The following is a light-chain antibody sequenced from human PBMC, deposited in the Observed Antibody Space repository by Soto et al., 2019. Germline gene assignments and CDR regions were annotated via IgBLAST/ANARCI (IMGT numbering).Light chain of an antibody. V-gene: IGKV1-39*01. CDR2: SAS. CDR3: QHGYVAPYS. J-gene: IGKJ2*03. Sequence: DIQMTQSPSSVSASIGDTVTITCRASQDINVYLNWYQQKPGEVPKLLIYSASTLHSGVPSRVSGSGSETDFTLTIRRLQPEDFATYYCQHGYVAPYSFGQGTKVDI. CDR1: QDINVY.